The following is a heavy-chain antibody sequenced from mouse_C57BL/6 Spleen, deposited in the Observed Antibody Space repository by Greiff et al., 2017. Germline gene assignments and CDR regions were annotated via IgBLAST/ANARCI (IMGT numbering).Heavy chain of an antibody. V-gene: IGHV1-37*01. J-gene: IGHJ1*03. CDR3: ARVFDDYDSYWYFDV. D-gene: IGHD2-4*01. Sequence: VHVKQSGPELVKPGASVKISCKASGYSFTGYFMNWVKQSHGKSLEWIGRINPYNGYTFYNQKFKGKATLTVDKSSSTAHMELLSLTSEDFAVYYCARVFDDYDSYWYFDVWGTGTTVTVSS. CDR2: INPYNGYT. CDR1: GYSFTGYF.